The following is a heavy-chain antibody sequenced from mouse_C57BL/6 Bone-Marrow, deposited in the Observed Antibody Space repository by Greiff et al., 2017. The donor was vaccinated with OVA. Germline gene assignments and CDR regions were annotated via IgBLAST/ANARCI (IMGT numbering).Heavy chain of an antibody. J-gene: IGHJ4*01. CDR2: IDPENGDT. CDR3: TEVRGAMDY. Sequence: VHVKQSGAELVRPGASVKLSCTASGFNIKDDYMHWVKQRPEQGLEWIGWIDPENGDTEYASKFQGKATITADTSSNTAYLQLSSLTSEDTAVYYCTEVRGAMDYWGQGTSVTVSS. D-gene: IGHD2-13*01. V-gene: IGHV14-4*01. CDR1: GFNIKDDY.